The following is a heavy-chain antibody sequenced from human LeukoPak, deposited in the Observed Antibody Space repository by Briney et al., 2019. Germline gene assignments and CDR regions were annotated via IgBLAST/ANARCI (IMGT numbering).Heavy chain of an antibody. Sequence: GGSLRLACAASGFSFSESYMSWIRQTPGRGLEWVAYISGSGSSMYYADAVKGRFTISRDNARNSLYLYMSSLRADDTAAFYCPRGKRRFDYWGQGTLVTVSS. V-gene: IGHV3-11*01. CDR1: GFSFSESY. CDR2: ISGSGSSM. CDR3: PRGKRRFDY. J-gene: IGHJ4*02.